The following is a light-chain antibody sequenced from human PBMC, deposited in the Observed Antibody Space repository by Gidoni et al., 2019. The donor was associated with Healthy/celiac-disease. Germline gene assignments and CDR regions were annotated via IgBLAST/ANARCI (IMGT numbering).Light chain of an antibody. J-gene: IGKJ4*01. CDR3: QQCSDYSPT. CDR1: QDINNA. Sequence: AIQLTQSPSSLSASVGDRVTITCRASQDINNALAWYQQKQGKAPDLLIYDASSLQSGVPSRFSGSASGTDFTLTIDSLQPEDFATYFCQQCSDYSPTFXGXTKVEIK. CDR2: DAS. V-gene: IGKV1D-13*01.